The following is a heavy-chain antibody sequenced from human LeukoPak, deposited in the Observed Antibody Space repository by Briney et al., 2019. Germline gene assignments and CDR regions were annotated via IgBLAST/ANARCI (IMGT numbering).Heavy chain of an antibody. CDR2: IKQDGSEK. CDR3: ARGRRGYSYGQAFDY. D-gene: IGHD5-18*01. V-gene: IGHV3-7*01. Sequence: GGSLRLSCAASGFTFSSYWMSWVRQAPGKGLEWVANIKQDGSEKYYVDSVKGRFTISRDNAKNSLYLQMNSLRAEDTAVYCCARGRRGYSYGQAFDYWGQGTLVTVSS. CDR1: GFTFSSYW. J-gene: IGHJ4*02.